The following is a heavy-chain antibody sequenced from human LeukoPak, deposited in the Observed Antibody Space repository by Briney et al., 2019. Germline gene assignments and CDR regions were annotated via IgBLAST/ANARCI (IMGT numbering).Heavy chain of an antibody. CDR2: IYSGGST. CDR1: GFTFSSYA. Sequence: PGGSLRLSCAASGFTFSSYALSWVRQAPGKGLEWISVIYSGGSTSYADSVKGRFTISRDNSKSTLYLQMNSLRAEDTAVYYCASSAVSGTRGLNYCGQGTLVTVSS. D-gene: IGHD2-8*02. V-gene: IGHV3-66*01. J-gene: IGHJ4*02. CDR3: ASSAVSGTRGLNY.